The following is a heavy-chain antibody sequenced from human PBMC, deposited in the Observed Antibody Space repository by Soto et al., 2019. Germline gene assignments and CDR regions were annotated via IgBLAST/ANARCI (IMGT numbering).Heavy chain of an antibody. D-gene: IGHD2-2*01. CDR1: GPTFISYA. CDR3: ARQHEPLVPAGLFDY. Sequence: QVQLVQSGAEVKEPGSSVKVSCKSSGPTFISYAISWVRQAPGQGLEWMGGFVPIFGNPNYAQKFQGRITITADESTSTAYMELSSLTVEDTAVFSCARQHEPLVPAGLFDYWGQGTLVIVSS. J-gene: IGHJ4*02. V-gene: IGHV1-69*12. CDR2: FVPIFGNP.